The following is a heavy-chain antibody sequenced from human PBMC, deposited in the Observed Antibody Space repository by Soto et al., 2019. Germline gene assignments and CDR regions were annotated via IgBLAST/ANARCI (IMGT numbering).Heavy chain of an antibody. V-gene: IGHV4-34*01. CDR1: GGSFSGYY. J-gene: IGHJ4*02. CDR3: ARVSGSGNSY. D-gene: IGHD3-10*01. CDR2: INHSGST. Sequence: SETLSLTCAVYGGSFSGYYWSWIRQPPGKGLEWIGEINHSGSTNYNPSLKSRVTISVDTSKNQFSLKLSSVTAADTAVYYCARVSGSGNSYWGQGTLVTVSS.